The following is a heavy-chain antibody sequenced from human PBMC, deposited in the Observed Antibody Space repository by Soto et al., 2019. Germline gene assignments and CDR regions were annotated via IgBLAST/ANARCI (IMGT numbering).Heavy chain of an antibody. V-gene: IGHV3-23*01. CDR1: GFTFSSYA. Sequence: EVQLLESGGGLVQPGGSLRLSCAASGFTFSSYAMSWVRQAPGKGLEWISAISGSGGSTYYADSVKGRFTISRDNSKNTLYLQMSSLRGEDTAVYYCAKDGGRGYDAFDIWGQGPMVTVSS. CDR2: ISGSGGST. J-gene: IGHJ3*02. CDR3: AKDGGRGYDAFDI. D-gene: IGHD3-16*01.